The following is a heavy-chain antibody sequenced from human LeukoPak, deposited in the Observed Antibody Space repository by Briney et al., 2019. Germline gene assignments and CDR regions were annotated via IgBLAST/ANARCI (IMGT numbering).Heavy chain of an antibody. CDR2: ISYDGSNK. Sequence: PGGSLRLSCAAFGFTFSSYAMHWVRQAPGKGLEWVAVISYDGSNKYYADSVKGRFTISRDNSKNTLYLQMNSLRAEDTAVYYCAKDDWYSGSQRGAVDIWGQGTMVTVSS. V-gene: IGHV3-30-3*01. CDR3: AKDDWYSGSQRGAVDI. CDR1: GFTFSSYA. J-gene: IGHJ3*02. D-gene: IGHD1-26*01.